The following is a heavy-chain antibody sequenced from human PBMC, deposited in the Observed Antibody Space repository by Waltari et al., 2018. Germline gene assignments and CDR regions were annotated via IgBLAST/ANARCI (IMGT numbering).Heavy chain of an antibody. CDR1: GFTVCSNY. CDR3: ASSRDGYNRGFDY. J-gene: IGHJ4*02. V-gene: IGHV3-53*01. CDR2: IYSGGST. Sequence: EVQLVESGGGLIQPGGSLRLSCAASGFTVCSNYMSWVRQAQGKGMGWFSVIYSGGSTYYADSVKGRFTISRDNSKNTLYLQMNSLRAEDTAVYYCASSRDGYNRGFDYWCQGTLVTVSS. D-gene: IGHD5-12*01.